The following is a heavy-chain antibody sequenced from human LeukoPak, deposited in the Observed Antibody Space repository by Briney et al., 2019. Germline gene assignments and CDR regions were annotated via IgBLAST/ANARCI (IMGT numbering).Heavy chain of an antibody. D-gene: IGHD3-3*01. CDR3: ARDWDFWSGYYPGYYYYGMDV. J-gene: IGHJ6*02. Sequence: GAPVKVSCMASGYTLTSYGISWVRQAPGQGLEWMGWISAYNGNTNYAQKLQGRVTMTTDTSTSTAYMELRSLRSDDTAVYYCARDWDFWSGYYPGYYYYGMDVWGQGTTVTVSS. CDR2: ISAYNGNT. CDR1: GYTLTSYG. V-gene: IGHV1-18*01.